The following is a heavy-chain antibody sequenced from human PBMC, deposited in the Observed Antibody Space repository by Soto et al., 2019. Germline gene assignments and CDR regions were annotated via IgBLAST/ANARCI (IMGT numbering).Heavy chain of an antibody. CDR3: ARDFGEQWLVGNNWFDP. Sequence: ASVKVSCKASGYTFTSYGIRWVRQAPGQGLEWMGWISAYNGNTNYAQKLQGRVTMTTDTSTSTAYMELRSLRSDDTAVYYCARDFGEQWLVGNNWFDPWGQGTLVTVSS. CDR2: ISAYNGNT. J-gene: IGHJ5*02. CDR1: GYTFTSYG. D-gene: IGHD6-19*01. V-gene: IGHV1-18*01.